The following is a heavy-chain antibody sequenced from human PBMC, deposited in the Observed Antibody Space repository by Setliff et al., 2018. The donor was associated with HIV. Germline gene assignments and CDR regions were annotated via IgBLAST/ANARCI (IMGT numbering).Heavy chain of an antibody. CDR3: ARERDYGSGAFDI. Sequence: SVKVSCKASGYLFTGYYMHWVRQAPGQGLEWMGWINVNSGGTNYAQKLQGRVTMTTDTSTSTAYMELRSLRSDDTAVYYCARERDYGSGAFDIWGQGTMVTVSS. J-gene: IGHJ3*02. V-gene: IGHV1-2*02. CDR1: GYLFTGYY. D-gene: IGHD3-10*01. CDR2: INVNSGGT.